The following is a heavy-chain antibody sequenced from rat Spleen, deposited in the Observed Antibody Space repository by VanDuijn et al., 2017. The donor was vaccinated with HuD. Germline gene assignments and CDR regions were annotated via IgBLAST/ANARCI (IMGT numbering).Heavy chain of an antibody. CDR2: INTGSGGT. Sequence: QIQLQQSGAELAKPGSSVKISCKASGYMFTSYYISWIKQTTGQGLDYIGYINTGSGGTNYNEKFKGKATLTVDKSSSTAFMQLSSLTPDDSAVYYCARGGNSYYYVMDAWGQGASVTVSS. V-gene: IGHV1-43*01. D-gene: IGHD1-10*01. CDR3: ARGGNSYYYVMDA. J-gene: IGHJ4*01. CDR1: GYMFTSYY.